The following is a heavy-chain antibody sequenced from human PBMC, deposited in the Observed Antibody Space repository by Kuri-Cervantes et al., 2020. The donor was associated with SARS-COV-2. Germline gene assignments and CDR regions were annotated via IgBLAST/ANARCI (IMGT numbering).Heavy chain of an antibody. CDR2: IIPIFGTA. Sequence: SVKVSCKASGGTFSSYAISWVRQAPGQGLEWMGGIIPIFGTANYAQKFQGRVTITADESTSTAYMELSSLRSEDTAVYYCATGSPLSGFHNWFDPWGQGTLVTVSS. V-gene: IGHV1-69*13. CDR1: GGTFSSYA. J-gene: IGHJ5*02. CDR3: ATGSPLSGFHNWFDP. D-gene: IGHD3-10*01.